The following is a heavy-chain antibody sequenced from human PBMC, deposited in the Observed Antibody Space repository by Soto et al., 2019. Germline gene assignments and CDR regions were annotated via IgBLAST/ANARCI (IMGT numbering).Heavy chain of an antibody. J-gene: IGHJ4*02. V-gene: IGHV1-18*01. CDR2: ISAYNGNT. Sequence: QVQLVQSGAEVKKPGASVKVSCKASGYTFTSYGISWVRQAPGQGLEWMGWISAYNGNTNYAQKLQGRVTMTTDTSKXTAYMELRSLRSDDTAVYYCARVSEYSSADMEFDYWGQGTLVTVSS. D-gene: IGHD6-25*01. CDR3: ARVSEYSSADMEFDY. CDR1: GYTFTSYG.